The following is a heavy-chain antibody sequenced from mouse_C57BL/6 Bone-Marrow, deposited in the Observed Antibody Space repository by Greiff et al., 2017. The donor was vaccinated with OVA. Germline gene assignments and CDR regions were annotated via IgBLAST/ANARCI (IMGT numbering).Heavy chain of an antibody. Sequence: QVQLQQSGPELVKPGASVKLSCKASGYTFTSYDINWVKQRPGQGLEWIGWIYPRDGSTKYTEKFKGKATLTVDTSSCTAYMELHSLTYEDSAFYCCARADEVAPDYYAMEYWGQGTSVTVSS. CDR2: IYPRDGST. D-gene: IGHD6-1*01. CDR1: GYTFTSYD. CDR3: ARADEVAPDYYAMEY. V-gene: IGHV1-85*01. J-gene: IGHJ4*01.